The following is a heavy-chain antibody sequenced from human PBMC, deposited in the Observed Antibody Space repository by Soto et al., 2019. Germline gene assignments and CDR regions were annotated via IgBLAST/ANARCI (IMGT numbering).Heavy chain of an antibody. CDR3: ARSAIVYAPTY. CDR2: IHYSGST. CDR1: GGSISTGNYY. J-gene: IGHJ4*02. V-gene: IGHV4-30-4*01. Sequence: QVQLQESGPGLVKPSQTLSLTCTVSGGSISTGNYYWSWIRQPPGKGLEWIGYIHYSGSTYSNPSLKSRLTISVDTSKNQCSLKLSSVTAADTAVYYCARSAIVYAPTYWGQGTLVTVSS. D-gene: IGHD2-8*01.